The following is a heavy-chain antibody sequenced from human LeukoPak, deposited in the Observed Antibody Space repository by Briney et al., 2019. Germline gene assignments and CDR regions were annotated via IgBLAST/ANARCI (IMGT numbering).Heavy chain of an antibody. CDR1: GFTFSSYA. CDR3: AKGARIAARLIDY. V-gene: IGHV3-30*04. Sequence: GGSLRLSCAASGFTFSSYAMHWVRQAPGKGLEWVAVISYDGSNKYYADSVKGRFTISRDNSKNTLYLQMNSLRAEDTAVYYCAKGARIAARLIDYWGQGTLVTVSS. CDR2: ISYDGSNK. D-gene: IGHD6-6*01. J-gene: IGHJ4*02.